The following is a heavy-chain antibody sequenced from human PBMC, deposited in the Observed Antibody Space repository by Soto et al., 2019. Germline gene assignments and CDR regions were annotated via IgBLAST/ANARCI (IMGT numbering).Heavy chain of an antibody. CDR2: VYYRGRS. CDR1: GGSVTHRSYY. J-gene: IGHJ5*01. Sequence: SETLSLTCTVSGGSVTHRSYYWGWIRQSPGKGLEWIGSVYYRGRSYSKSSVKSRVTISVDTSKNRFSLSLNSVTASDTAVYFCVIQRTTVPPQAYLDFCCPGAPVPVSA. V-gene: IGHV4-39*01. CDR3: VIQRTTVPPQAYLDF. D-gene: IGHD4-17*01.